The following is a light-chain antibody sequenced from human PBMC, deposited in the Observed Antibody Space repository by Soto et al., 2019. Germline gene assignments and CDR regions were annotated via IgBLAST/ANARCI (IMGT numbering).Light chain of an antibody. CDR2: AAS. Sequence: DIQMTQSPTSLSASVGDRVTITCRASQGIRNFVARYQQKPGKAPKLLIYAASTLQSGVPSRISGSGSGTDFTLTINSLQPEDVANFDGQKYSSVHVFGPGTRVEIK. V-gene: IGKV1-27*01. CDR1: QGIRNF. J-gene: IGKJ3*01. CDR3: QKYSSVHV.